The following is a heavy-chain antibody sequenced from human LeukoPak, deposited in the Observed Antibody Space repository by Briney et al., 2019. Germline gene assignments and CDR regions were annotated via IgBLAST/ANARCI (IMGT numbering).Heavy chain of an antibody. CDR2: INPNSGGT. V-gene: IGHV1-2*02. CDR1: GYTFTVYY. CDR3: ARGGGYYDSSGYYVN. J-gene: IGHJ4*02. Sequence: ASVTVSCKASGYTFTVYYMHWVRQAPGQGLEWMGWINPNSGGTNYAQKFQGRVTMTRDTSISTAYMELSRLRSDDTAVYYCARGGGYYDSSGYYVNWGQGTLVTVSS. D-gene: IGHD3-22*01.